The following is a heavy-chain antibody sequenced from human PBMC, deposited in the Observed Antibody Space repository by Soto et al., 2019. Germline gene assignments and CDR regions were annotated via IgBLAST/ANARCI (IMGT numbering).Heavy chain of an antibody. D-gene: IGHD5-18*01. CDR3: ARHGALDTPMAPFDY. CDR2: IYYSGST. J-gene: IGHJ4*02. V-gene: IGHV4-39*01. Sequence: QLQLQESGPGLVKPSETLSLICSVSGDSISTSNYYWGWIRQPPWKGLEWIGSIYYSGSTWYNPALKSRVTKSRVTISVDTSKTQFSLKLSSVTAADTAVYYCARHGALDTPMAPFDYWGQGTLVTVSS. CDR1: GDSISTSNYY.